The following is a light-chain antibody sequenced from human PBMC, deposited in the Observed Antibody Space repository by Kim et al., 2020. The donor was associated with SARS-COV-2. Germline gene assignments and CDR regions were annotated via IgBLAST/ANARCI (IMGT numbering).Light chain of an antibody. CDR3: QTWGTGIHVV. CDR1: RWHSSYA. J-gene: IGLJ2*01. V-gene: IGLV4-69*01. CDR2: LNSDGSH. Sequence: VKLTCTPSRWHSSYAIAWHQQQPEKGPRYLMKLNSDGSHSKGDGIPDRFSGSSSGAERYLTISSLQSEDEADYYCQTWGTGIHVVFGGGTQLTVL.